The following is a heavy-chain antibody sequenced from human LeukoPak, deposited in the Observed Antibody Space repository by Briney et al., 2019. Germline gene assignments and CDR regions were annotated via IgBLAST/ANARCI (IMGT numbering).Heavy chain of an antibody. J-gene: IGHJ3*02. Sequence: GGSLPLSCAASGFTFSSYAMSWLRQAPGKGLEWVSAISGSGGSTYYADSVKGRFTISRDNSKNTLYLQMNSLRAEDTAVYYCAKVRTSDDTYDAFDIWGQGTMVTVSS. CDR3: AKVRTSDDTYDAFDI. V-gene: IGHV3-23*01. D-gene: IGHD3-22*01. CDR1: GFTFSSYA. CDR2: ISGSGGST.